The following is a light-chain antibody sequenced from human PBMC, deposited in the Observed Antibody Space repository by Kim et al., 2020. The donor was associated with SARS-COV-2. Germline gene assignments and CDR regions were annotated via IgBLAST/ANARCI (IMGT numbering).Light chain of an antibody. CDR2: KDS. V-gene: IGLV3-27*01. Sequence: SYELTQPSSVSVSPGQTARITCSGELLAKKYARWFQQKPGQAPVLVIYKDSERPSGIPERFSGSRSGTIATLTISGAQVEDEADYYCYSAADNNVVFGGG. J-gene: IGLJ2*01. CDR1: LLAKKY. CDR3: YSAADNNVV.